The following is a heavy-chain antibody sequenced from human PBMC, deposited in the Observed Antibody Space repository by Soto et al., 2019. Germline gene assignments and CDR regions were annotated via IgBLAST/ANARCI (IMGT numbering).Heavy chain of an antibody. Sequence: GGSLRLSCAASGFTFSSYAMSWVRQAPGKGLEWVSAISGSGGSTYYADSVKGRFTISRDNSKNTLYLQMNSLRAEDTAVYYCAKCSAEDVNYYYGMDVWGQGTTVTVSS. CDR3: AKCSAEDVNYYYGMDV. J-gene: IGHJ6*02. CDR2: ISGSGGST. D-gene: IGHD3-10*02. CDR1: GFTFSSYA. V-gene: IGHV3-23*01.